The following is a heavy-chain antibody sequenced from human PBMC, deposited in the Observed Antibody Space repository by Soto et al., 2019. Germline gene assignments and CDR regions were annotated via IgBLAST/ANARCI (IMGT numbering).Heavy chain of an antibody. J-gene: IGHJ6*02. CDR3: ASEGPAPYYYYGMDG. CDR2: ISAYNGNT. CDR1: GYSFTTYG. V-gene: IGHV1-18*01. Sequence: QVQLVQSGGEVKKPGSSVKVSCKTSGYSFTTYGISWVRQAPGQGLEWMGWISAYNGNTNYAQKLQGRVTMTTDTSTSTAYMELRCLRSDDTAVYYCASEGPAPYYYYGMDGWGQGSTVTVSS.